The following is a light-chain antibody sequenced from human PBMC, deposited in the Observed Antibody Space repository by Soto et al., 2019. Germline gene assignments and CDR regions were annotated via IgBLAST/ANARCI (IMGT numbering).Light chain of an antibody. V-gene: IGLV2-14*01. CDR3: SSYTSSSTVV. J-gene: IGLJ2*01. CDR1: SSGVGGYNY. Sequence: QSALTQPASVSGSPGQSITISCTGTSSGVGGYNYVSWYQQHPGKAPKLMIYDVSNRPTGVSNRFSGSKSGNTASLTISGLQAEDEADYYCSSYTSSSTVVFGGRTKLTLL. CDR2: DVS.